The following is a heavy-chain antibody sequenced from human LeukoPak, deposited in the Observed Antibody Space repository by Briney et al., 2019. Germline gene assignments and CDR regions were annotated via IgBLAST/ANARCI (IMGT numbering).Heavy chain of an antibody. CDR3: ARERDEVIPFDC. J-gene: IGHJ4*02. CDR1: GGTFSSYA. V-gene: IGHV1-69*01. CDR2: IIPIFGTA. D-gene: IGHD3-10*01. Sequence: SVKVSCKASGGTFSSYAISWVRQAPGQGLEWMGGIIPIFGTANYAQKFQGRVTITADESTSTAYMELSSLRSEDTAVYYCARERDEVIPFDCWGQGTLVTVSS.